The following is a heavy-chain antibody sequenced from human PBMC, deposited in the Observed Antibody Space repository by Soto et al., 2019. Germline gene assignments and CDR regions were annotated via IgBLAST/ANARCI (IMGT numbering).Heavy chain of an antibody. V-gene: IGHV6-1*01. J-gene: IGHJ6*03. CDR1: GDSVSSNSAA. Sequence: KQSQTLSLTCAISGDSVSSNSAAWNWIRQSPSKGLEWLGRTYYRSKWYNDYAVSVKSRITINPDTSKNQFSLQLNSVTPEDTAVYYCARGMWLRQYYYYYMDVWGKGTTVTVSS. CDR2: TYYRSKWYN. D-gene: IGHD5-12*01. CDR3: ARGMWLRQYYYYYMDV.